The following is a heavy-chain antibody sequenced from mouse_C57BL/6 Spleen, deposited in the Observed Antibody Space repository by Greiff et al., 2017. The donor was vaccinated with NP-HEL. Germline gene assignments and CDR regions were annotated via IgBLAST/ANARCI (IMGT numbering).Heavy chain of an antibody. Sequence: DVHLVESGGGLVKPGGSLKLSCAASGFTFSSYAMSWVRQTPEKRLEWVATISDGGSYTYYPDNVKGRFTISRDNAKNNLYLQMSHLKSEDTAMYYCARGIYYDYRYYAMDYWGQGTSVTVSS. D-gene: IGHD2-4*01. CDR3: ARGIYYDYRYYAMDY. CDR1: GFTFSSYA. V-gene: IGHV5-4*01. CDR2: ISDGGSYT. J-gene: IGHJ4*01.